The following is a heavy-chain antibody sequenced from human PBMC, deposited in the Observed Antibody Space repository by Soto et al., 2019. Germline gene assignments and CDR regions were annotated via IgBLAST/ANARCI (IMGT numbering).Heavy chain of an antibody. D-gene: IGHD3-22*01. CDR3: ARDHPGSRYYDSSGYYYGPFDY. V-gene: IGHV1-18*04. J-gene: IGHJ4*02. CDR1: GYTFTSYG. Sequence: GASVKVSCKASGYTFTSYGISWVRQAPGQGLEWMGWISAYNGNTNYAQKLQGRVTMTTDTSTSTAYMELRSLGSDDTAVYYCARDHPGSRYYDSSGYYYGPFDYWGRGTLVTVSS. CDR2: ISAYNGNT.